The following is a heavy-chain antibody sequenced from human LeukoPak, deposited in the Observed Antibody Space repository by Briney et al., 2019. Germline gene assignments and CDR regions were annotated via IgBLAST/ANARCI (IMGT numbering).Heavy chain of an antibody. V-gene: IGHV4-4*07. CDR3: SGDRAVPHYSYGMYV. D-gene: IGHD6-19*01. CDR2: IYTSGTP. Sequence: PETLSLTCAVSGPPLRLYYWSGARQPAGKGLEGIRRIYTSGTPNYSPSLKNRGTMSLDLFNNHLPLKPNYVATADHACCYCSGDRAVPHYSYGMYVWGQGTTVTVSS. CDR1: GPPLRLYY. J-gene: IGHJ6*02.